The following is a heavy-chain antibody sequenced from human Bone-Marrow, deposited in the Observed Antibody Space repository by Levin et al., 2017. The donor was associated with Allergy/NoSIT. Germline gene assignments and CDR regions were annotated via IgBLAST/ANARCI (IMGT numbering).Heavy chain of an antibody. CDR2: ISDTRTYI. CDR1: EFTFSTFS. Sequence: GESLKISCTTSEFTFSTFSMNWVRQAPGKGLEWVSSISDTRTYIYYADSLKGRFTIFRDDAVNSLYLQINSLRADDTAVYFCARERPGYTSSPGGAFDVWGQGTLVTVSS. J-gene: IGHJ3*01. V-gene: IGHV3-21*04. D-gene: IGHD6-6*01. CDR3: ARERPGYTSSPGGAFDV.